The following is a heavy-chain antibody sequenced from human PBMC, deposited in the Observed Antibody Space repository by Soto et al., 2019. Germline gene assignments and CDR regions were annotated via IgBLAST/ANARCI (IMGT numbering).Heavy chain of an antibody. CDR1: GYTFTGYF. Sequence: QVQLVQSGAEVKKPGASVKVSCKASGYTFTGYFIHWVRDVPGQGLEYLGWTNPNTGGTDYAQKVQGRVTLTRDTSISTVVMDLKRLTSADTAVYYCARVASGAARDWFDPWGQGTLVTVSS. J-gene: IGHJ5*02. D-gene: IGHD1-26*01. V-gene: IGHV1-2*02. CDR3: ARVASGAARDWFDP. CDR2: TNPNTGGT.